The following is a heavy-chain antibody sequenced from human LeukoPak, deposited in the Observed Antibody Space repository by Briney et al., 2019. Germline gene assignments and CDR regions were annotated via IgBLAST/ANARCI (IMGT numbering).Heavy chain of an antibody. V-gene: IGHV4-39*01. CDR2: IYYSGST. J-gene: IGHJ4*02. Sequence: PSETLSLTCTVSGGSIRSYYWGWIRQPPGKGLEWIGSIYYSGSTYYNPSLKSRVTISVDTSKNQFSLKLSSVTAADTAVYYCARHLPDSGSYSADYWGQGTLVTVSS. CDR1: GGSIRSYY. D-gene: IGHD1-26*01. CDR3: ARHLPDSGSYSADY.